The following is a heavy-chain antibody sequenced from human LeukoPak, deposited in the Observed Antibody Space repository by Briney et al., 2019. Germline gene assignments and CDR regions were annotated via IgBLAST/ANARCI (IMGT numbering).Heavy chain of an antibody. J-gene: IGHJ4*02. Sequence: GGSLRPSCAASGLAFSAYKMHWVRQAPRKGLVWVSRISTDGYTTDYADFVQGRFTASRDNTKNTWSLEMNSLGAEDTAVYYCVVGGSPGYWGQGTLVTVSS. CDR1: GLAFSAYK. CDR3: VVGGSPGY. D-gene: IGHD2-15*01. CDR2: ISTDGYTT. V-gene: IGHV3-74*01.